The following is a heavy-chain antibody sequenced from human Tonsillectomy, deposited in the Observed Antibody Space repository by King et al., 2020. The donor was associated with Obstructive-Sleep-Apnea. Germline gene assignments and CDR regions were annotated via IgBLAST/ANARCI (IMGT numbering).Heavy chain of an antibody. Sequence: VQLVESGGGVVQPGRSLRLSCAASGFTFSSYAMHWVRQAPGKGLEWVAVISYDGSNKDYADSVKGRFTISRDNSKNTLYLQMNSLRAEDTAVYYCARENSGYYFDYWGQGTLVTVSS. D-gene: IGHD1-26*01. V-gene: IGHV3-30*04. CDR3: ARENSGYYFDY. CDR2: ISYDGSNK. CDR1: GFTFSSYA. J-gene: IGHJ4*02.